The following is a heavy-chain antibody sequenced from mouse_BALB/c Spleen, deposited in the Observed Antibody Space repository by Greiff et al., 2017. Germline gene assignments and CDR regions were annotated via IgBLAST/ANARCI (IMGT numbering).Heavy chain of an antibody. J-gene: IGHJ4*01. D-gene: IGHD1-1*01. Sequence: VHLVESGPGLVAPSQSLSITCTVSGFSLTGYGVNWVRQPPGKGLEWLGMIWGDGSTDYNSALKSRLSISKDNSKSQVFLKMNSLQTDDTARYYCARDLSFLTTVVYAMDYWGQGTSVTVSS. CDR3: ARDLSFLTTVVYAMDY. CDR2: IWGDGST. CDR1: GFSLTGYG. V-gene: IGHV2-6-7*01.